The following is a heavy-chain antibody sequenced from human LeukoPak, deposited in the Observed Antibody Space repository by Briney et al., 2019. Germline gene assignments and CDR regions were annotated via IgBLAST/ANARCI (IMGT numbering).Heavy chain of an antibody. CDR2: VYYSGGDT. Sequence: GGSLRLSCAASGFAFNTFAMSWVRQAPGKGLEWVSTVYYSGGDTYSADSVKGRFTISRDNSRNMLYLQMNSPRAEDTAVYYCAILPGYSSSWYEVDYWGQGTLVTVSS. D-gene: IGHD6-13*01. CDR3: AILPGYSSSWYEVDY. J-gene: IGHJ4*02. V-gene: IGHV3-23*01. CDR1: GFAFNTFA.